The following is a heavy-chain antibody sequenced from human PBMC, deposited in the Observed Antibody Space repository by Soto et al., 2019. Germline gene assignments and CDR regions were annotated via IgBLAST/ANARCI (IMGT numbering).Heavy chain of an antibody. CDR1: GFIFSVYD. D-gene: IGHD3-10*01. V-gene: IGHV3-30*18. CDR3: AKDLGYGSGSLNWFDP. CDR2: ISYDGSNK. J-gene: IGHJ5*02. Sequence: GSLRLSCAASGFIFSVYDMHWVRQAPGKGLEWVAVISYDGSNKYYADSVKGRFTISRDNSKNMLYMQMNSLRAEDTAVYYCAKDLGYGSGSLNWFDPWGQGTPVTVSS.